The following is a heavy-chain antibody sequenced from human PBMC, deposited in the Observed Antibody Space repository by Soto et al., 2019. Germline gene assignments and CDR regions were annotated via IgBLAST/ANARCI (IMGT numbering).Heavy chain of an antibody. CDR1: GFPFSSYG. J-gene: IGHJ6*02. D-gene: IGHD3-3*01. CDR3: PLRLLRFLEWLPPYAMDV. Sequence: PGGSLRLSCAASGFPFSSYGLHLVRQAPGKGLEWVAVICYDGSKTYYADSVKGRFTLSRDNSKNTLYLQMNSLRAQGTAVCHCPLRLLRFLEWLPPYAMDVWGQGTTLTVSS. CDR2: ICYDGSKT. V-gene: IGHV3-33*01.